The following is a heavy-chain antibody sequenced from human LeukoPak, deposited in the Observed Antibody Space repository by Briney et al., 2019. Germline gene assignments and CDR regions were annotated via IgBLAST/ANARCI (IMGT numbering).Heavy chain of an antibody. D-gene: IGHD1-26*01. J-gene: IGHJ4*02. CDR1: VRSSFTTNW. Sequence: SVPLSLMCGVCVRSSFTTNWLSRARQPQGKGLAWIDEFHPNGPTNYNPSLESRVSMSIDKSKNQLSLKLSSETAADTATYYCTRESGAFSHFGFWGKGTLVTVSS. CDR2: FHPNGPT. V-gene: IGHV4-4*02. CDR3: TRESGAFSHFGF.